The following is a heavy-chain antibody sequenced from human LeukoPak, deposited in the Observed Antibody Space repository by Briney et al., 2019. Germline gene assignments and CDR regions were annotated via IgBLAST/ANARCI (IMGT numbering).Heavy chain of an antibody. Sequence: GGCLRLSCAASGFTFSSYAMHWVRQAPGKGLEWVAVILYDGSNKYYADSVKGRFTISRDNSKNTLYLQMNSLRAEDTAVYYCARVDDRNYDFWSGYPFDYWGQGTLVTVSS. J-gene: IGHJ4*02. CDR3: ARVDDRNYDFWSGYPFDY. D-gene: IGHD3-3*01. CDR2: ILYDGSNK. CDR1: GFTFSSYA. V-gene: IGHV3-30-3*01.